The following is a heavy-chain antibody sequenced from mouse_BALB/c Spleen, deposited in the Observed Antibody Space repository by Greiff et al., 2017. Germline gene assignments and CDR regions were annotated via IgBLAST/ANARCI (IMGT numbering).Heavy chain of an antibody. J-gene: IGHJ4*01. CDR1: GFTFSSFG. CDR2: ISSGSSTI. D-gene: IGHD1-2*01. CDR3: ARDYGYVAMDY. V-gene: IGHV5-17*02. Sequence: EVKLMESGGGLVQPGGSRKLSCAASGFTFSSFGMHWVRQAPEKGLEWVAYISSGSSTIYYADTVKGRFTISRDNPKNTLFLQMTSLRSEDTAMYYCARDYGYVAMDYWGQGTSVTVSS.